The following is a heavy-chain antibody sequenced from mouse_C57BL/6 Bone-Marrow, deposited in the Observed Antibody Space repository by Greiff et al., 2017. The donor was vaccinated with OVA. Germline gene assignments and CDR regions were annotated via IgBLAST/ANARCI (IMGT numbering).Heavy chain of an antibody. Sequence: EVKLMESGGDLVKPGGSLKLSCAASGFTFSSYGMSWVRQTPDKRLEWVATISSGGSYTYYPHSVKGRFTISRDNAKNTLYLQMSSLKSEDTAMYYCAGHGYDGYYVWYFDVWGTGTTVTGSS. J-gene: IGHJ1*03. V-gene: IGHV5-6*01. CDR3: AGHGYDGYYVWYFDV. CDR1: GFTFSSYG. D-gene: IGHD2-3*01. CDR2: ISSGGSYT.